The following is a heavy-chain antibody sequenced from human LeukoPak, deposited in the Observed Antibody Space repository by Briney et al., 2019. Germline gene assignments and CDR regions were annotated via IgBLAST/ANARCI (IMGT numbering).Heavy chain of an antibody. CDR3: ARLRMGQADYDILTGYEDY. V-gene: IGHV5-10-1*01. J-gene: IGHJ4*02. Sequence: GESLKISCKGSGYSFTSYWISWVRQMPGKGLEWMGRIDPSDSYTNYSPSFQGHVTISADKSISTAYLQWSSLKASDTAMYYCARLRMGQADYDILTGYEDYWGQGTLVTVSS. D-gene: IGHD3-9*01. CDR2: IDPSDSYT. CDR1: GYSFTSYW.